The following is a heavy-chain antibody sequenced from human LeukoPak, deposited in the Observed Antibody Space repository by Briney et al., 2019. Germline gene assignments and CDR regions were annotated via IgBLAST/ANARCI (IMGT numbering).Heavy chain of an antibody. J-gene: IGHJ4*02. D-gene: IGHD7-27*01. Sequence: PGGSLRLSCAASGFTFSSYAMHWVRQAPGKGLEWVAVISYDGSNKYYAGSVKGRFTISRDNSKNTLYLQMNSLRAEDTAVYYCGRGHWGLDYWGQGALVTVSS. V-gene: IGHV3-30*04. CDR1: GFTFSSYA. CDR3: GRGHWGLDY. CDR2: ISYDGSNK.